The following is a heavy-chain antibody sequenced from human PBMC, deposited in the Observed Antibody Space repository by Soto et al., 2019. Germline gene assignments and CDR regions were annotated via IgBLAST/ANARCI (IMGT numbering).Heavy chain of an antibody. D-gene: IGHD1-7*01. J-gene: IGHJ4*02. Sequence: GGSLRLSCAASGFSFSSYGMTWVRQAPGKGLEWVSSVSGSGGSTYYADSVKGRFTISRDNSRNTVNLQMNSLRAEDTAVYYCAKAYNLNYLFDYWGQGTLVTVSS. CDR3: AKAYNLNYLFDY. CDR1: GFSFSSYG. V-gene: IGHV3-23*01. CDR2: VSGSGGST.